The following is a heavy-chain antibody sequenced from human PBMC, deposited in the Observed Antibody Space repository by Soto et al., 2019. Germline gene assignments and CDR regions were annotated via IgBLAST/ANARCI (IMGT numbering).Heavy chain of an antibody. V-gene: IGHV3-74*01. CDR3: ASPLLWPLDLNY. D-gene: IGHD2-21*02. J-gene: IGHJ4*01. Sequence: PGGSLRLSCAASGITFSSPGMHWARQAPGKGLVWVSRINTDGSTTNYADYVKGRFTVSRDNAKNTLYLQMNSLRGEDTAVYYCASPLLWPLDLNYWGQGTLVTVSS. CDR1: GITFSSPG. CDR2: INTDGSTT.